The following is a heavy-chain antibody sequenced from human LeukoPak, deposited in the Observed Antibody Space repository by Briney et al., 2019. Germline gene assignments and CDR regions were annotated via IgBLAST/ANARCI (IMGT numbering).Heavy chain of an antibody. V-gene: IGHV4-34*01. Sequence: PSETLSLTCAVYGGSFSGYYWSWIRQPPGKGLEWIGEINHSGSTNYNPSLKSRVTISVDTSKNQFSLELSSVTAADTAVYYCARGRYSGYDQTLYWFDPWGQGTLVTVSS. CDR1: GGSFSGYY. J-gene: IGHJ5*02. CDR3: ARGRYSGYDQTLYWFDP. D-gene: IGHD5-12*01. CDR2: INHSGST.